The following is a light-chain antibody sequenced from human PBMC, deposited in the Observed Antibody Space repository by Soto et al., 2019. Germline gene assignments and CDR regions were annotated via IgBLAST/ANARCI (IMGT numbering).Light chain of an antibody. CDR1: QHISNY. Sequence: DIQMTQSPSSLSASVGDRGTITCRASQHISNYLNWYRQKPGKAPKILIYAASSLQSGVPSRFSGGGSRTDFTLTINSLQPEDFATYYCQQYNSYPLTFGQGTKVDIK. CDR3: QQYNSYPLT. V-gene: IGKV1-16*01. J-gene: IGKJ1*01. CDR2: AAS.